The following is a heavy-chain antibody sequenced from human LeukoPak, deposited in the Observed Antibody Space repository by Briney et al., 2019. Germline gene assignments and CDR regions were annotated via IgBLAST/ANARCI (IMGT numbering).Heavy chain of an antibody. D-gene: IGHD3-3*01. J-gene: IGHJ3*02. CDR2: ISGSGGST. CDR3: AKSRLSGINDAFDI. V-gene: IGHV3-23*01. Sequence: PGGSLRLSCAASGFTFSSHAMSWVRQAPGKGLEWVSAISGSGGSTYYADSVKGRFTISRDNSKNTLYLQMNSMRAEDTALYYCAKSRLSGINDAFDIWGQGTMVTVSS. CDR1: GFTFSSHA.